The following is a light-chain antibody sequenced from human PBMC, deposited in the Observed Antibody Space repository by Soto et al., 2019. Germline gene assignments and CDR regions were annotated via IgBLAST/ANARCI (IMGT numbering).Light chain of an antibody. V-gene: IGKV3-20*01. CDR1: QTVSNK. Sequence: EIVLTQSPATLSSSPGERATLSCRASQTVSNKLAWYQHKPGQAPRLLIYDTSNRATGIPDRFSGSGSGTDFTLSVSRLEPEDFAVYYCQHYGASPWTFGGGTKVDIK. CDR3: QHYGASPWT. J-gene: IGKJ4*02. CDR2: DTS.